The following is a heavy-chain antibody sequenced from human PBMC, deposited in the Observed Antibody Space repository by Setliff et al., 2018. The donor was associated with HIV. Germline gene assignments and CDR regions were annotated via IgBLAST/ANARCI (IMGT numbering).Heavy chain of an antibody. V-gene: IGHV3-7*01. CDR2: IKEDGSEK. J-gene: IGHJ4*02. D-gene: IGHD5-12*01. Sequence: PGGSLRLSCAASRFTLSSYWMSWVRQAPGKGLEWVANIKEDGSEKYYVDSVKGRFTISRDNAKNSLYLQMNSLRAEDTAMYYCARDWRHGYDLNFDYWGQGTLVTVSS. CDR3: ARDWRHGYDLNFDY. CDR1: RFTLSSYW.